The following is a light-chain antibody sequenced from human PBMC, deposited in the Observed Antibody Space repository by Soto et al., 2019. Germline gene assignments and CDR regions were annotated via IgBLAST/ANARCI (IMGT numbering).Light chain of an antibody. Sequence: QSALTQPPSASGTPGQRVTISCSGGSSNIGINTVNWYQQLPGTAPKVLVYTDNERPSGVPDRFSGSKSGTSASLAINGLQSGDEADYYCSSYAGSSNVFGTGTKLTVL. V-gene: IGLV1-44*01. CDR3: SSYAGSSNV. CDR1: SSNIGINT. CDR2: TDN. J-gene: IGLJ1*01.